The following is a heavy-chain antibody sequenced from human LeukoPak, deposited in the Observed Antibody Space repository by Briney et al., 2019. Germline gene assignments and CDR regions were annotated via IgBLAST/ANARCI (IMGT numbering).Heavy chain of an antibody. CDR2: IYYSGST. J-gene: IGHJ5*02. V-gene: IGHV4-59*08. CDR3: ARRGSSWLNWFDP. D-gene: IGHD6-13*01. CDR1: GGSISSYY. Sequence: SETLSLTCTVSGGSISSYYWSWIRQPPGKGLEWIGYIYYSGSTNYNPSLKSRVTISVDTSKSQFSLKLSSVTAADTAVYYCARRGSSWLNWFDPWGQGTLVTVSS.